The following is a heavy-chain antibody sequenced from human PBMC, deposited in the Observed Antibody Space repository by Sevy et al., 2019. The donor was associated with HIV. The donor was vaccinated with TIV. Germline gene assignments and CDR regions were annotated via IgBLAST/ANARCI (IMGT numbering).Heavy chain of an antibody. CDR3: ARHRGYSSSSPFDY. Sequence: SETLSLTYTVSGGSISSSGYYWGWIRQPPGKGLECIGSIYYSGYTYYNPSLKSRVTISVDTSKNQFSLNLSSVTAADTAVYYCARHRGYSSSSPFDYWGQGTLVTVSS. CDR2: IYYSGYT. J-gene: IGHJ4*02. V-gene: IGHV4-39*01. CDR1: GGSISSSGYY. D-gene: IGHD6-6*01.